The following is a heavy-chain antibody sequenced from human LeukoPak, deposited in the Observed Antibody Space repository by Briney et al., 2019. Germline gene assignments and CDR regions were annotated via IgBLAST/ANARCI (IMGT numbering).Heavy chain of an antibody. D-gene: IGHD6-19*01. V-gene: IGHV3-7*01. CDR3: ATKEPSTSGWSY. Sequence: GGSLRLSCAASGFTFNRDWTAWVRQAPGKGLEWVANIKEDGSEKNYVDSVKGRFTISRDNAENSVYLQMNDLRAEDTGVYYCATKEPSTSGWSYWGQGTLVAVSS. CDR1: GFTFNRDW. CDR2: IKEDGSEK. J-gene: IGHJ4*02.